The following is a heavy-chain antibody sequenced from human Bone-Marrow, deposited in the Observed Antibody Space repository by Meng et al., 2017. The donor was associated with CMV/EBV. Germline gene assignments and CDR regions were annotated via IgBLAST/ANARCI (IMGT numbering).Heavy chain of an antibody. CDR2: ISYDGSNK. CDR1: GLTFSSYA. Sequence: GESLKISCAASGLTFSSYAMHWVRQAPGKGLEWVAVISYDGSNKYYADSVKGRFTISRDNSKNTLYLQMNSLRAEDTAVYYCAGGYSSSWWSGFGSYYYYGMDVWGQGTTVTVSS. J-gene: IGHJ6*02. CDR3: AGGYSSSWWSGFGSYYYYGMDV. D-gene: IGHD6-13*01. V-gene: IGHV3-30-3*01.